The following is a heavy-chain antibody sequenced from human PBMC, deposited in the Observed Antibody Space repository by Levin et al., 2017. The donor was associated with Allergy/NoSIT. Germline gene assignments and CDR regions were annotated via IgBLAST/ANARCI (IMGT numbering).Heavy chain of an antibody. Sequence: GESLKISCKASGYTFTDYFIHWVRQAPGQGLEWMGWINPYTGATDYAQKFQGRVTMTRDTSISTAYMELSRVKSDDTAVYYCARQSGYDENYFYYYHMDVWGQGTTVTVSS. J-gene: IGHJ6*02. D-gene: IGHD5-12*01. CDR3: ARQSGYDENYFYYYHMDV. V-gene: IGHV1-2*02. CDR1: GYTFTDYF. CDR2: INPYTGAT.